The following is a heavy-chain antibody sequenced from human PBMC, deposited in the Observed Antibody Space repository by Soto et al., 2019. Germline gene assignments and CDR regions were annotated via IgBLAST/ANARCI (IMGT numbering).Heavy chain of an antibody. D-gene: IGHD5-12*01. CDR2: ISGSGGTT. J-gene: IGHJ5*01. CDR1: GFTFSSYA. V-gene: IGHV3-23*01. CDR3: AKDRGYSGYDNWFDS. Sequence: EVQLLESGGGLVQPGGSLRLSCAASGFTFSSYAMSWVHQAPGQGLEWVSAISGSGGTTYYADSVKGRFTISRDNSENTLYLQMNSLRAEDTAVYYCAKDRGYSGYDNWFDSWGQGTLVTVSS.